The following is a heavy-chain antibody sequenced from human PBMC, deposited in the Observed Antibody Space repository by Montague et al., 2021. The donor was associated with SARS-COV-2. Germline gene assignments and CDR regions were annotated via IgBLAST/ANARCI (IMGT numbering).Heavy chain of an antibody. Sequence: SETLSLTCTVSAGSISSNYFNWIRQPPGKGLEWIGYICHGGSTDTNYTXXLQSGVTISVATPKSQLTLSLISVTAADTAVYDCARGGGDSSSPFDFWGQGSLVSVPS. CDR2: ICHGGSTDT. CDR1: AGSISSNY. CDR3: ARGGGDSSSPFDF. D-gene: IGHD5-18*01. V-gene: IGHV4-59*01. J-gene: IGHJ4*02.